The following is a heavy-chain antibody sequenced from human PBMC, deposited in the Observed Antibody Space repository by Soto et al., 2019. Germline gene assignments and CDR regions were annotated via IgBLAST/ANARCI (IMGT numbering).Heavy chain of an antibody. CDR2: ISWNGASI. CDR3: ANLPLYGSGFDC. CDR1: GFTFEDYA. D-gene: IGHD3-10*01. Sequence: EVQLVESGGGLVQPGRSLRLSCAASGFTFEDYAIHWVRQARGRGLEWVAGISWNGASIVYAVSVKGRFTISRDNAKNSLHLQTNSLRSEDTALYYCANLPLYGSGFDCWGQGTLVTVSS. J-gene: IGHJ4*02. V-gene: IGHV3-9*01.